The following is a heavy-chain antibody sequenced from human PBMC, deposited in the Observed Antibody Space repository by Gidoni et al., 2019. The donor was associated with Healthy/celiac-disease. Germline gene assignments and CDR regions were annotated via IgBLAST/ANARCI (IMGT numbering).Heavy chain of an antibody. V-gene: IGHV5-10-1*03. CDR2: IDPSDSYT. Sequence: EVQLVQSGAEVKKTGESLRISCKGSGYSCTSDGTSWVRQMPGKGLEWMGRIDPSDSYTNYSPSFQGHVTISADKSISTAYLQWSSLKASDTAMYYCARESAYYDSSGYSRVFDYWGQGTLVTVSS. CDR1: GYSCTSDG. CDR3: ARESAYYDSSGYSRVFDY. J-gene: IGHJ4*02. D-gene: IGHD3-22*01.